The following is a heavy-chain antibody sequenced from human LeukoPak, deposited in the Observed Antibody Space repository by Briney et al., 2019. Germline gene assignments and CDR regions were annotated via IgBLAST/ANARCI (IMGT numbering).Heavy chain of an antibody. J-gene: IGHJ4*02. V-gene: IGHV4-39*07. D-gene: IGHD3-10*01. Sequence: PSETLSLTCTVSGGSISSSNYYWGWIRQPPGEGLEWIGTFYYSGSMYYNPSLKSRVTISVDTSKNQFSLKLSSVTAADTAVYYCARARRYYGSGSYFASHRTYYFDYWGQGTLVTVSS. CDR1: GGSISSSNYY. CDR2: FYYSGSM. CDR3: ARARRYYGSGSYFASHRTYYFDY.